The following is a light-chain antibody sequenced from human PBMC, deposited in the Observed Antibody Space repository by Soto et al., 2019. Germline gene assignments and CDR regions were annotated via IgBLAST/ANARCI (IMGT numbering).Light chain of an antibody. CDR3: QQYYTSIT. CDR1: QSVLYSSDNKNY. J-gene: IGKJ5*01. V-gene: IGKV4-1*01. CDR2: WAS. Sequence: DTVMTQSPDSLAVSLGERATINCKSSQSVLYSSDNKNYLAWYQQKPGQPPKLLIYWASTRESGVPERFSGSGSGTDFTLTISSLQAEDVAVYYCQQYYTSITFGQGT.